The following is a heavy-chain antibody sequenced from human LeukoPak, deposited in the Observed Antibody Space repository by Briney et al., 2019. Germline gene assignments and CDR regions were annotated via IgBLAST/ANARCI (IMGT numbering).Heavy chain of an antibody. Sequence: GGSLRLSCAASGFTFDDYGMSWVRQAPGKGLEWVSGINWNGGSTGHADSVKGRFTISRDNAKNSLYLQMNSLRAEDTALYHCARARDGYPTAFDIWGQGTMVTVSS. CDR2: INWNGGST. CDR1: GFTFDDYG. J-gene: IGHJ3*02. V-gene: IGHV3-20*01. D-gene: IGHD5-24*01. CDR3: ARARDGYPTAFDI.